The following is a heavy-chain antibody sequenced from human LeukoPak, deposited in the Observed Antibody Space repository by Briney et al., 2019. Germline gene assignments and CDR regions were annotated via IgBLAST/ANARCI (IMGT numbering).Heavy chain of an antibody. J-gene: IGHJ4*02. D-gene: IGHD6-13*01. CDR2: ISAYNGNT. Sequence: GASVKVSCKTSGFTFTTYTMHWVRQAPGQGLEWMGWISAYNGNTNYAQKLQGRVAMTTDTSTSTAYMELRSLRSDDTAVYYCARDPGIAAAEPFDYWGQGTLVTVSS. V-gene: IGHV1-18*01. CDR1: GFTFTTYT. CDR3: ARDPGIAAAEPFDY.